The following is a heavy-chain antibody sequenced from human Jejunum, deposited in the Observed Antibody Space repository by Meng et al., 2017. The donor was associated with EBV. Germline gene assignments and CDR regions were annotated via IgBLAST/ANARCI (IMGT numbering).Heavy chain of an antibody. D-gene: IGHD5-24*01. V-gene: IGHV1-8*01. J-gene: IGHJ4*02. CDR1: GSPFTTLC. CDR3: ARGDGFNLY. CDR2: MSPDNVDT. Sequence: GQLGMWVKNPWDSVKVSCKVYGSPFTTLCITWVRQATGQGLEYMGWMSPDNVDTGYAQNFQGRLTMTRDTSISTAYMELSSLTSDDTAVYYCARGDGFNLYWGQGTLVTVSS.